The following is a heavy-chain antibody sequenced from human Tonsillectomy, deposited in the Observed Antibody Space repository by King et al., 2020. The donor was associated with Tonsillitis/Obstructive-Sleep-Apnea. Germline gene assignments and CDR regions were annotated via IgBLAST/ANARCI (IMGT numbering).Heavy chain of an antibody. CDR2: ISSSGSTI. CDR1: GFTFSSYE. V-gene: IGHV3-48*03. CDR3: ATLKYQPNYYYYGMDV. Sequence: QLVESGGGLVQPGGSLRLSCAASGFTFSSYEMNWVRQAPGKGLEWVSYISSSGSTIYYADSVKGRFTISRDNAKNSLYLQMNSLRAEDTAVYYCATLKYQPNYYYYGMDVWGQGTTVTVSS. D-gene: IGHD2-2*01. J-gene: IGHJ6*02.